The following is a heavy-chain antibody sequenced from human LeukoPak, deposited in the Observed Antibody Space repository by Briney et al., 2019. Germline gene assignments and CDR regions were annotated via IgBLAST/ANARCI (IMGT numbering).Heavy chain of an antibody. J-gene: IGHJ6*02. CDR2: ISPGDSDT. V-gene: IGHV5-51*01. D-gene: IGHD2-15*01. CDR1: GYSFTSYW. Sequence: PGESLKISCKGSGYSFTSYWIGWVRQMPGKGLEWMGIISPGDSDTTYSQSFQGQVTISADKSISTAYLQWSSLKASDTAMYYCARQLCCGGSCRGGYYYGMDVWGQGTTVTVSS. CDR3: ARQLCCGGSCRGGYYYGMDV.